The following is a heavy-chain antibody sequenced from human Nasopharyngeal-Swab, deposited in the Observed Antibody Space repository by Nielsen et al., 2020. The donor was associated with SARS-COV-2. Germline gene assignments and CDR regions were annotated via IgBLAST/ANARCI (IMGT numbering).Heavy chain of an antibody. CDR2: ISSSSSYI. D-gene: IGHD6-13*01. V-gene: IGHV3-21*01. CDR1: GFTFSSYS. Sequence: GESLKISCAASGFTFSSYSMNWVRQAPGKGLEWVSSISSSSSYICYADSVKGRFTISRDNAKNSLYLQMNSLRAEDTAVYYCARDRGIDGRIDYWGQGTLVTVSS. CDR3: ARDRGIDGRIDY. J-gene: IGHJ4*02.